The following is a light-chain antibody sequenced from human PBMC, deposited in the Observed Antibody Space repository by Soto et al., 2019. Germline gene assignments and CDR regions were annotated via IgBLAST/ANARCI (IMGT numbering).Light chain of an antibody. V-gene: IGLV2-23*01. Sequence: QSALTQPASVSGSPGQSITISCTGTSSDVGTSHLVSWYQHHPGNAPKLIIFEGGVRPSGVSTRFSGSRSDNTASLTISGLQAEDEADYYCCSALTNSYLIFGGGTKLTVL. J-gene: IGLJ2*01. CDR3: CSALTNSYLI. CDR1: SSDVGTSHL. CDR2: EGG.